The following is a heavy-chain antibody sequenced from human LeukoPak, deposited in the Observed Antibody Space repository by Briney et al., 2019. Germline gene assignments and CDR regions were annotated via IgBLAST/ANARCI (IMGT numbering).Heavy chain of an antibody. J-gene: IGHJ5*02. CDR3: ARAGSTSVEH. D-gene: IGHD2-2*01. Sequence: GGSLRLSCAASGFNVSNNYMNWVRQAPGKGLEWVSYISSSSSYTIYADSVKGRFTISRDDAKNLLYLQMNSLRAEDTAVYYCARAGSTSVEHWGQGTLVTVSS. CDR2: ISSSSSYT. CDR1: GFNVSNNY. V-gene: IGHV3-11*05.